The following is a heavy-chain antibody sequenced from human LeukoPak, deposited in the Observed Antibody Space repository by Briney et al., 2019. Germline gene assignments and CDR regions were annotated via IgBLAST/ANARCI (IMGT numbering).Heavy chain of an antibody. J-gene: IGHJ3*01. V-gene: IGHV4-4*02. CDR3: ASHCYDSPGSDAFDV. CDR1: GGSISRNNW. D-gene: IGHD2-2*01. CDR2: IYRSGSA. Sequence: PSGTLSLTCAVSGGSISRNNWWSWLRQPPGKGLEWIGEIYRSGSANYNPSLKSRGIMSVDMSNNQFSLNLNSVTAADTAVYYCASHCYDSPGSDAFDVWGQGTVVTVSS.